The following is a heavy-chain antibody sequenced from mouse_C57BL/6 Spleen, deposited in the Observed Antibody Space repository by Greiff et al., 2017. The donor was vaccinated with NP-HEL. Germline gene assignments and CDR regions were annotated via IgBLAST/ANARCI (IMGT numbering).Heavy chain of an antibody. Sequence: VQLQQSGPELVKPGASVKISCKASGYTFTDYYMNWVKQSHGKSLEWIGDINPNNGGTSYNQKFKGKATLTVDKSSSTAYMELRSLTSEDSAVYYCATYGSSQFFDYWGQGTTLTVSS. CDR2: INPNNGGT. J-gene: IGHJ2*01. D-gene: IGHD1-1*01. CDR3: ATYGSSQFFDY. CDR1: GYTFTDYY. V-gene: IGHV1-26*01.